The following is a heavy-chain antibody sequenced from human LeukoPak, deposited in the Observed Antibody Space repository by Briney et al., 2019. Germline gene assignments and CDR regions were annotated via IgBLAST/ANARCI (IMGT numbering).Heavy chain of an antibody. CDR3: AKPPRYYYDSSGYYYSDY. CDR1: GFTFSNYW. Sequence: GGSLRLSCAASGFTFSNYWMSWVRQAPGKGPEWVANMKQDGGEKYYVDSVKGRFTISRDNSKNTLYLQMNSLRAEDTAVYYCAKPPRYYYDSSGYYYSDYWGQGTLVTVSS. V-gene: IGHV3-7*03. CDR2: MKQDGGEK. J-gene: IGHJ4*02. D-gene: IGHD3-22*01.